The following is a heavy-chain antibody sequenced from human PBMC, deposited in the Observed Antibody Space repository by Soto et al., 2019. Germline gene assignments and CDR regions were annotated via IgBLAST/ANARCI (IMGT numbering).Heavy chain of an antibody. V-gene: IGHV1-8*02. CDR3: ARGFIGPYGSGSTFDY. CDR2: MNPNRGIT. CDR1: GGTFSSYT. J-gene: IGHJ4*02. Sequence: ASVKVSCKASGGTFSSYTISWVRQAPGQGLEWMGRMNPNRGITGYAQKFQGRVTMTRNTSISTAYMELSSLRSEDTAVYYCARGFIGPYGSGSTFDYWGQGTLVTVSS. D-gene: IGHD3-10*01.